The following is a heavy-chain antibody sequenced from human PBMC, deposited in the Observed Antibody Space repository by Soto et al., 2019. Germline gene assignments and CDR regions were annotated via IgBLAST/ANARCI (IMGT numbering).Heavy chain of an antibody. CDR3: ARGWGPGEFAPRWWFDP. Sequence: ASVKVSCTASGYTFTSYDINWVRQATGQGLEWMGWMNPNSGNTGYAQKFQGRVTMTRNTSISTAYMELSSLRSEDTAVYYCARGWGPGEFAPRWWFDPWGQGTLVTVSS. J-gene: IGHJ5*02. CDR1: GYTFTSYD. V-gene: IGHV1-8*01. CDR2: MNPNSGNT. D-gene: IGHD3-10*01.